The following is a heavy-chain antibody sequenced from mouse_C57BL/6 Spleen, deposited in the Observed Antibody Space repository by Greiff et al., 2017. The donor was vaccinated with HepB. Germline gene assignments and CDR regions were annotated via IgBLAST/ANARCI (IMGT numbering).Heavy chain of an antibody. CDR2: ISYDGSN. J-gene: IGHJ4*01. CDR3: ARLGNYAMDY. CDR1: GYSITSGYY. Sequence: DVKLVESGPGLVKPSQSLSLTCSVTGYSITSGYYWNWIRQFPGNKLEWMGYISYDGSNNYNPSLKNRISITRDTSKNQFFLKLNSVTTEDTATYYCARLGNYAMDYWGQGTSVTVSS. V-gene: IGHV3-6*01.